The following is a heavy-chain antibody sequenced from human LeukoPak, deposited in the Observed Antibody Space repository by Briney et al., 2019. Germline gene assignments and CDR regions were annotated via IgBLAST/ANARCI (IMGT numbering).Heavy chain of an antibody. Sequence: GGSLRLSCAGSGSDFSVYYINWVRQAPGKGLEWVANIEGDGSDKFYVDSVKGRFTVSRDNANNLVYLEMTSLRGEDTAVYYCARESEKGRESGFDIWGQGTMVTVSS. V-gene: IGHV3-7*01. J-gene: IGHJ3*02. D-gene: IGHD1-26*01. CDR1: GSDFSVYY. CDR3: ARESEKGRESGFDI. CDR2: IEGDGSDK.